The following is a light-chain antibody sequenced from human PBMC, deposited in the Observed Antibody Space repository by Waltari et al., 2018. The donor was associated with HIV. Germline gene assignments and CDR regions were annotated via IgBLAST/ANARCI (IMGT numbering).Light chain of an antibody. Sequence: QSVLTQPPSASGTPGPRVTISCSGSSSTIGSKYVYWYQKLPGSAPKLLIYRNNQRPSGVPDRFSGSKSGTSASLAISGLRSEDEADYYCAAWDDTLSVLFGGGTKLTVL. CDR1: SSTIGSKY. V-gene: IGLV1-47*01. CDR3: AAWDDTLSVL. J-gene: IGLJ2*01. CDR2: RNN.